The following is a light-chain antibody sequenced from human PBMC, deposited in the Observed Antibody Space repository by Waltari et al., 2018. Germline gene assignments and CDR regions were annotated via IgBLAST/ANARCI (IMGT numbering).Light chain of an antibody. V-gene: IGLV1-47*01. CDR3: ATWDDSLSAWV. CDR2: RNN. CDR1: SPNIGRPY. J-gene: IGLJ3*02. Sequence: QSVLTQPPSASGTPGQRVTVSCSGSSPNIGRPYVYWYQQLPGTAPRLLIYRNNQRPAGVPDRFSGSKSGTSASLAISGLRSEDEADYYCATWDDSLSAWVFGGGTKLTVL.